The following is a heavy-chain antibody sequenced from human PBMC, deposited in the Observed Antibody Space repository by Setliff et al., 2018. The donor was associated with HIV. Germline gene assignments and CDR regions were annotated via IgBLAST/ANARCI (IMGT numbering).Heavy chain of an antibody. D-gene: IGHD5-18*01. CDR2: VYYSGST. J-gene: IGHJ6*03. V-gene: IGHV4-59*12. Sequence: SETLSLTCTVSGDPISTYYWSWVRKPPGKGLEWIGYVYYSGSTSYSPSLRGRVTMSVDPSKNQFTLKLSSVTAADTAVYYCARDRNSPDYYYYYMDVWGKGTTVTVSS. CDR1: GDPISTYY. CDR3: ARDRNSPDYYYYYMDV.